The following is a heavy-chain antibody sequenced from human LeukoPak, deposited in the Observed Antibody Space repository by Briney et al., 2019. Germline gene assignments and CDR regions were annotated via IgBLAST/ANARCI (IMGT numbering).Heavy chain of an antibody. CDR2: ISAYNGHT. CDR1: GYTFSNYG. Sequence: GASVQVSCNTSGYTFSNYGVSWVRQAPGQGLEWMGWISAYNGHTNCAQKLQGRVTMTTDTSTSTAYMELRSLRSDDTAVYYCARAERTSITHDYWGQGTLVTVSS. CDR3: ARAERTSITHDY. J-gene: IGHJ4*02. V-gene: IGHV1-18*01. D-gene: IGHD2/OR15-2a*01.